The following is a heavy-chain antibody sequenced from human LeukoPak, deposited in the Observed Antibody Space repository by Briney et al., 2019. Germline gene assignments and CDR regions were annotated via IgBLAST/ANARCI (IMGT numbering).Heavy chain of an antibody. V-gene: IGHV4-4*07. CDR2: IHTSGST. D-gene: IGHD3-10*01. Sequence: PSETLSLTCTVSGGSISSYYWSWIRQPAGKGLEWIGRIHTSGSTNYSPSLKSRVTMSVDTSKNQFSLKVISMTAADTAAYYCTKSDGYGLIRICGRGTMVTVSS. CDR1: GGSISSYY. CDR3: TKSDGYGLIRI. J-gene: IGHJ3*02.